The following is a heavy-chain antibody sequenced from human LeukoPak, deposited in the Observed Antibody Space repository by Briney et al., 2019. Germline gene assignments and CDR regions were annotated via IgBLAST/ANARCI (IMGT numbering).Heavy chain of an antibody. V-gene: IGHV3-48*04. CDR1: GFTVSSNY. CDR2: ISSSGSTI. CDR3: TTYGSGRKFDY. J-gene: IGHJ4*02. Sequence: GGSLRLSCAASGFTVSSNYMNWVRQAPGKGLEWVSYISSSGSTIYYADSVKGRFTISRDNAKNSLYLQMNSLKSEDTAVYYCTTYGSGRKFDYWGQGILVTVSS. D-gene: IGHD3-10*01.